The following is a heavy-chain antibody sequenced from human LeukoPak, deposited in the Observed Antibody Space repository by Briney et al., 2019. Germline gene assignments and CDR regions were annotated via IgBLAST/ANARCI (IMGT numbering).Heavy chain of an antibody. Sequence: SETLSLTCAVYGGSFSGYYWSWIRQPPGKGLEWIGEINHSGSTNYNPSLKSRVTISVDTSKNQFSLKLSSVTAADTAVYYCARGLTIFGVDAFYYMDVWGKGTTVTVSS. CDR1: GGSFSGYY. J-gene: IGHJ6*03. CDR3: ARGLTIFGVDAFYYMDV. V-gene: IGHV4-34*01. CDR2: INHSGST. D-gene: IGHD3-3*01.